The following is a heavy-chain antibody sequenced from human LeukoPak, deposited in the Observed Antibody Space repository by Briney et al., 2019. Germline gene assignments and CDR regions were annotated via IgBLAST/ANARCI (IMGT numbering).Heavy chain of an antibody. Sequence: GGSLRLSCAASGFTFSNAWMSWVRHAPGKGLEWVGRIKSKTDGGTTDYAAPVKGRFTISRDDSKNTLYLQMNSLKTEDTAVYYCTTDGEYQLLSWFDPWGQGTLVTVSS. J-gene: IGHJ5*02. CDR3: TTDGEYQLLSWFDP. CDR2: IKSKTDGGTT. CDR1: GFTFSNAW. V-gene: IGHV3-15*01. D-gene: IGHD2-2*01.